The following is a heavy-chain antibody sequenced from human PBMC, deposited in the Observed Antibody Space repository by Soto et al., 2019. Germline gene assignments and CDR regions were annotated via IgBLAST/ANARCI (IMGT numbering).Heavy chain of an antibody. CDR2: IYYSGST. CDR1: GGTISSWY. CDR3: ARRYGSAIDY. Sequence: SETLSLTRTVSGGTISSWYWSWIRQPPGKVLEWIGYIYYSGSTNCNPSLKSRVTISVDTSKNQFSLKLSSVTAADTAVYYCARRYGSAIDYWGQGTLVTVSS. V-gene: IGHV4-59*08. D-gene: IGHD1-26*01. J-gene: IGHJ4*02.